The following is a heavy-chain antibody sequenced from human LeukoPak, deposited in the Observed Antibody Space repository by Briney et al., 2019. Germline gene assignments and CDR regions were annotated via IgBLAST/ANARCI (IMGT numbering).Heavy chain of an antibody. D-gene: IGHD1-1*01. CDR3: ASGLPGTATGHNFDY. CDR1: GGSISSSSYY. CDR2: IYYSGST. Sequence: SETLSLTCTVSGGSISSSSYYWGWIRQPSGKGLEWIGSIYYSGSTYYNPSLKSRVTISVDSSKNQFSLKLSSVTAADTAVYYCASGLPGTATGHNFDYWGQGTLVTVSS. V-gene: IGHV4-39*01. J-gene: IGHJ4*02.